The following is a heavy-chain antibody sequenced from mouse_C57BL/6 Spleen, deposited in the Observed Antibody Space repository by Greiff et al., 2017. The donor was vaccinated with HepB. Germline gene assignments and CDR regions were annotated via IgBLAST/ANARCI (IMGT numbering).Heavy chain of an antibody. J-gene: IGHJ1*03. CDR3: ARSGYDGSSYLWYFDV. V-gene: IGHV14-2*01. D-gene: IGHD1-1*01. CDR2: IDPEDGET. Sequence: EVQLVESGAELVKPGASVKLSCTASGFNIKDYYMHWVKQRTEQGLEWIGRIDPEDGETKYAQKFQGTATITADTSSNTAYLQLSSLTSEDTAVYYCARSGYDGSSYLWYFDVWGTGTTVTVSS. CDR1: GFNIKDYY.